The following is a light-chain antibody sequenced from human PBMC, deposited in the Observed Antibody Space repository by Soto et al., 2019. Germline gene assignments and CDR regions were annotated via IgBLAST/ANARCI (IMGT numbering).Light chain of an antibody. CDR1: QSVSSN. CDR3: QQYNKWYT. CDR2: GAS. V-gene: IGKV3-15*01. Sequence: EIVMTQSPATLSESPGERATLSCRASQSVSSNLAWYQQKPGQAPRLLIYGASTRATGIPARFSGSGSGTEFTLTISSLESEDFAVYYCQQYNKWYTFGQGTKLELK. J-gene: IGKJ2*01.